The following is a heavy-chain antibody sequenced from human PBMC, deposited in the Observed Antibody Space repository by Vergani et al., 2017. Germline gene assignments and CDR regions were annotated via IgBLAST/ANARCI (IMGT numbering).Heavy chain of an antibody. CDR2: ISAYSGET. V-gene: IGHV1-18*01. CDR3: SRGGFYTSRNDFKFYGLGV. CDR1: RYPFSRYG. Sequence: QAQLVQSGAEVKKPGASVRVFCTASRYPFSRYGISWVRPAPGQGLEWMGWISAYSGETRYARSLQGRVTMTTDASTNTAYMSLRSLRSDDTAIYYCSRGGFYTSRNDFKFYGLGVWGQGTTVTVTS. J-gene: IGHJ6*02. D-gene: IGHD3-3*01.